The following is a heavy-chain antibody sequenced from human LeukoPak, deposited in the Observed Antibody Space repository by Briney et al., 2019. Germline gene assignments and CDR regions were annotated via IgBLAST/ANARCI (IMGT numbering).Heavy chain of an antibody. CDR3: AKGGSSWSEIDY. Sequence: GGSLRLSCAASGFTFSSYAIIWVRQAPGKGLEWVSAISGSGVSTYYADSVQGRFTISRDNSKDTLYLQMNSLRAEDTAVYYCAKGGSSWSEIDYWGQGTLVTVSS. CDR1: GFTFSSYA. J-gene: IGHJ4*02. V-gene: IGHV3-23*01. D-gene: IGHD6-13*01. CDR2: ISGSGVST.